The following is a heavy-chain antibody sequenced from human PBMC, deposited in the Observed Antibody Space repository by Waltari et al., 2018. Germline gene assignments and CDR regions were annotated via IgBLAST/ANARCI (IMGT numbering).Heavy chain of an antibody. CDR3: ARDDYGDYYFDY. J-gene: IGHJ4*02. V-gene: IGHV1-46*01. CDR2: INPSGGST. Sequence: QVQLVQSGAEVKKPGASVKVSCKASGYNFTSYYMHWVRQAPGQGLEWMGIINPSGGSTSYAQKFQGRVTMTRDTSTSTVYMELSSLRSEDTAVYYCARDDYGDYYFDYWGQGTLVTVSS. CDR1: GYNFTSYY. D-gene: IGHD4-17*01.